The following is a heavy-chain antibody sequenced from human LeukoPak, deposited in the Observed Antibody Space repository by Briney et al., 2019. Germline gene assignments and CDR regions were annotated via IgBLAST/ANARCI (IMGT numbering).Heavy chain of an antibody. CDR2: IWYDGSNK. J-gene: IGHJ6*03. D-gene: IGHD2-2*01. Sequence: GGSLRLSCAASGFTFSSYGMHWVRQAPGKGLEWVAVIWYDGSNKYYADSVKGRFTISRDNSKNTLYLQMNSLRAEGTAFYFCARAYCSSASCYLDNFYYYMDVWGKGTTVIVSS. CDR3: ARAYCSSASCYLDNFYYYMDV. V-gene: IGHV3-33*01. CDR1: GFTFSSYG.